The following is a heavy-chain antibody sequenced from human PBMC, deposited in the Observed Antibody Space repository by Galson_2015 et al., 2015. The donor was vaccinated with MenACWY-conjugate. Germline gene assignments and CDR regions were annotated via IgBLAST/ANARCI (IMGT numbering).Heavy chain of an antibody. Sequence: SVKVSCKVSGYSLSELSMYWVRQARGKGLEWMGGFDPEDGKRVYAEKFQGRINMTEDTSTDTAYMEVSRLRSDDTAVYYCATDWGNSSGVTCYFRNHYMDVWGKGTTVTVAS. D-gene: IGHD2-15*01. CDR2: FDPEDGKR. J-gene: IGHJ6*03. V-gene: IGHV1-24*01. CDR1: GYSLSELS. CDR3: ATDWGNSSGVTCYFRNHYMDV.